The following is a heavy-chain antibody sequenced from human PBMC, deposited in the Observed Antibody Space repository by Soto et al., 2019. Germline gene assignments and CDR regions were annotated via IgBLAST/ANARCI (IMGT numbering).Heavy chain of an antibody. CDR2: ISYDGSNT. D-gene: IGHD1-26*01. J-gene: IGHJ4*02. Sequence: QVQLVESGGGVVQPGRSLRLSCAASGFTFSSYGMHWVRQAPGKGLEWVAIISYDGSNTSYADSVKGRFTISRDNSKNTLYLQMNSLRAEDTSVYYCAKEGGLSGSYYISSSYYFDYWGQGTLVTVSS. CDR1: GFTFSSYG. CDR3: AKEGGLSGSYYISSSYYFDY. V-gene: IGHV3-30*18.